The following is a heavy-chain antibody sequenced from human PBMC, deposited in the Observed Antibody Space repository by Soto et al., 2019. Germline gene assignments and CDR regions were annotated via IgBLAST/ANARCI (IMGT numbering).Heavy chain of an antibody. CDR1: GFTFSSYS. D-gene: IGHD3-10*01. CDR2: ISSSSSYI. CDR3: ARGRGMVRGVIWRYFDY. Sequence: EVQLVESGGGLVKPGGSLRLSCAASGFTFSSYSMNWVRQAPGKGLEWVSSISSSSSYIYYADSVKGRFTISRDNAKNSLYVQMNSLRAEDTAVYYCARGRGMVRGVIWRYFDYWGQGTLVTVSS. V-gene: IGHV3-21*01. J-gene: IGHJ4*02.